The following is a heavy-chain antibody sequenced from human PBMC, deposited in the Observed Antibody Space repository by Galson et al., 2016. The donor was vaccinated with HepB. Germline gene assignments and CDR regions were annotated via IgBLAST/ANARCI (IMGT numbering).Heavy chain of an antibody. CDR3: ANSRVLSGYYPLLDN. CDR2: IRQDGGAK. V-gene: IGHV3-7*03. D-gene: IGHD3-3*01. Sequence: SLRLSCAASRFTFSNFWMSWVRQAPGSGLEWVANIRQDGGAKYYAASVKGRFTISRDNSKDTLYLQMNSLRAEDTAVYYCANSRVLSGYYPLLDNWGQGTLVIVSS. CDR1: RFTFSNFW. J-gene: IGHJ4*02.